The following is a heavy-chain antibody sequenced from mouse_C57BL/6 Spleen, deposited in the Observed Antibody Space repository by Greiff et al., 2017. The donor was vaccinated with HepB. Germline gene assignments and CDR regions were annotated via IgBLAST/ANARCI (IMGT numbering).Heavy chain of an antibody. D-gene: IGHD4-1*01. J-gene: IGHJ2*01. V-gene: IGHV5-17*01. CDR3: ARVTGTGND. Sequence: EVMLVESGGGLVKPGGSLKLSCAASGFTFSDYGMHWVRQAPEKGLEWVAYISSGSSTIYYADTVKGRFTISRDKAKNTLFLQMTRLRYEDTAMYYCARVTGTGNDWGQGTTLTGSS. CDR1: GFTFSDYG. CDR2: ISSGSSTI.